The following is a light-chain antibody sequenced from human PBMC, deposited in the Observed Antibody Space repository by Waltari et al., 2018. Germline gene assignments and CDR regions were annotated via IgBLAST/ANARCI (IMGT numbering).Light chain of an antibody. V-gene: IGKV3-20*01. CDR2: DAS. Sequence: EIVLTQSPGTLSSSPGERATLSCRRSQNVGGSYLAWYQQRPGQGPRLLIFDASTRATGIPARFSGSGSGTDFTLTISRLEPEDFAVYYCQQHSVLLRTFGQGTKLEIK. J-gene: IGKJ2*02. CDR1: QNVGGSY. CDR3: QQHSVLLRT.